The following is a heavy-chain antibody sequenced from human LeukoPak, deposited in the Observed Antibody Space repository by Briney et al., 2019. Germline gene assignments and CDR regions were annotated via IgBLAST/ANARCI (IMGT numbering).Heavy chain of an antibody. D-gene: IGHD6-13*01. CDR1: GFTFSSYW. CDR2: IKQDGSEK. V-gene: IGHV3-7*01. J-gene: IGHJ4*02. Sequence: GGSLRLSCAASGFTFSSYWMSWVRQAPGKGLEWVANIKQDGSEKYYVDSVKGRFTISRDNAKNSLYLQMNSLRAEDTAVYYCAGPLSSSWFYFHSWGQGTLVTVSS. CDR3: AGPLSSSWFYFHS.